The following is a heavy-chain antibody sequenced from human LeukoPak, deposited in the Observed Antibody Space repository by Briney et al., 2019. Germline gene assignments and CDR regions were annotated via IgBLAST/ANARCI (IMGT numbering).Heavy chain of an antibody. D-gene: IGHD4-17*01. J-gene: IGHJ4*02. CDR2: ITRGGTTI. CDR1: GFTFRTYN. V-gene: IGHV3-48*01. Sequence: GGSLRLSCAASGFTFRTYNMNWVRQAPGKGLEWVSYITRGGTTIYYADSVKGRFTISRDNAKNALYLQMNSLRAEDTAVYYCARDYSTVTPFFDYWGQGPLVTVSS. CDR3: ARDYSTVTPFFDY.